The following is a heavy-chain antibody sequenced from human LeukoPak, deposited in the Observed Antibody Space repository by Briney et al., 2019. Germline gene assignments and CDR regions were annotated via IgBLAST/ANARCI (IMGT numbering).Heavy chain of an antibody. CDR2: MNPNSGNT. V-gene: IGHV1-8*01. CDR3: ARAIPYYDFWSGYTERYYYYYMDV. D-gene: IGHD3-3*01. CDR1: GYTFTSYD. J-gene: IGHJ6*03. Sequence: VASAKVSCKASGYTFTSYDINWVRQATGQGLEWMGWMNPNSGNTGYAQKFQGRVTMTRNTSISTAYMELSSLRSEDTAVYYCARAIPYYDFWSGYTERYYYYYMDVWGKGTAVTVSS.